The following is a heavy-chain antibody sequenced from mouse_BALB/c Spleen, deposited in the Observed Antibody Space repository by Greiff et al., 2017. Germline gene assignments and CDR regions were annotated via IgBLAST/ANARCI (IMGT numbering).Heavy chain of an antibody. J-gene: IGHJ4*01. CDR1: GFTFSSYG. CDR3: ARRGGSSYGSYAMDY. CDR2: ISSGGSYT. Sequence: EVQLVESGGDLVKPGGSLKLSCAASGFTFSSYGMSWVRQTPDKRLEWVATISSGGSYTYYPDSVKGRFTISRDNAKNTLYLQMSSLKSEDTAMYYCARRGGSSYGSYAMDYWGQGTSVTVSS. V-gene: IGHV5-6*01. D-gene: IGHD1-1*01.